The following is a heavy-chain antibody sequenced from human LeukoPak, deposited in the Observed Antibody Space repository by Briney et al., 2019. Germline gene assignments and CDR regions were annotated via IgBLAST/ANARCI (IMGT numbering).Heavy chain of an antibody. CDR1: GFTFSSYG. Sequence: GGSLRLSCAASGFTFSSYGMSWVRQAPGKGLEWVAVISYDGSNKYYADSVKGRFTISRDNSKNTLYLQMNSLRAEDTAVYYCAKAGRYYGAFDYWGQGTLVTVSS. D-gene: IGHD3-10*01. J-gene: IGHJ4*02. CDR3: AKAGRYYGAFDY. CDR2: ISYDGSNK. V-gene: IGHV3-30*18.